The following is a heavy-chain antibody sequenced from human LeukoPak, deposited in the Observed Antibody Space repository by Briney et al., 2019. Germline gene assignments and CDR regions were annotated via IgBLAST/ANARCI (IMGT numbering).Heavy chain of an antibody. V-gene: IGHV3-66*01. CDR3: ARWVRGYSGYEDDRAFDY. CDR2: IYSGGST. CDR1: GFTVSSNY. Sequence: GGSLRLSCAASGFTVSSNYMSWVRQTPGKGLEWVSVIYSGGSTYYADSVKGRFTISRDNSKNTLYLQMNSLRAEDTAVYYCARWVRGYSGYEDDRAFDYWGQGTLVTVSS. J-gene: IGHJ4*02. D-gene: IGHD5-12*01.